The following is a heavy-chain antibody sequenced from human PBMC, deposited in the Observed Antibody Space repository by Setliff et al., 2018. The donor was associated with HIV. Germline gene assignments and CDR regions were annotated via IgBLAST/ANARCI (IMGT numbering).Heavy chain of an antibody. CDR1: GFTFSVSA. D-gene: IGHD3-22*01. V-gene: IGHV3-73*01. CDR2: IRSKTNNYAT. Sequence: GGSLRLSCAASGFTFSVSAMHWVRQASGKGLEWVGRIRSKTNNYATEYAASVKGRFTISRDDSKTTAYLQMNSLKTEDTAVYYCSGWKGDYYDSSGINGYWGQGTLVTVSS. CDR3: SGWKGDYYDSSGINGY. J-gene: IGHJ4*02.